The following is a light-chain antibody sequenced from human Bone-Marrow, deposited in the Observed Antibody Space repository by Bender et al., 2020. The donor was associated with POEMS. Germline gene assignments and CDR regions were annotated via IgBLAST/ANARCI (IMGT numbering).Light chain of an antibody. Sequence: QSALTQPPSASGSPGQSVTISCTGTSSDVGGYNYVSWYQQHPGKAPKLVIFDVSNRPSGVSDRFSGSKSGNTASLTISGLQAEDEADYYCNSYASGSTLVFGTGTKVTVL. CDR1: SSDVGGYNY. V-gene: IGLV2-14*03. J-gene: IGLJ1*01. CDR3: NSYASGSTLV. CDR2: DVS.